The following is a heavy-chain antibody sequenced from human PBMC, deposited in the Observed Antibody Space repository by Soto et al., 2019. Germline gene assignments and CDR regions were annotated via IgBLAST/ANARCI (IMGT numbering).Heavy chain of an antibody. D-gene: IGHD6-13*01. J-gene: IGHJ3*02. V-gene: IGHV3-33*01. CDR2: IWYDVSNK. Sequence: QVQLVESGGGVVQPGRSLRLSCAASGFTFSSYGMHWVRQAPGKGLEWVAVIWYDVSNKYYADSVKGRFTISRDNSKNTLYLQMNSLRAEDTAVYYCASGAGIAAPGGAFDIWGQGTMVTVSS. CDR1: GFTFSSYG. CDR3: ASGAGIAAPGGAFDI.